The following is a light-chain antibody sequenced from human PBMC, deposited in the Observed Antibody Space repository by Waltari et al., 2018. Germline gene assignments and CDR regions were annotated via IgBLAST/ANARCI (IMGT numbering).Light chain of an antibody. Sequence: DIQLTQYPYFLSASVGDRVTITCRASQGIGSYLAWYQQKPGKAPTLLIYAASTLQSGVPSRFSGSYSGTEFTLTISSLQPEDFASYFCQQLHSYPRTFGGGTKMEI. CDR1: QGIGSY. V-gene: IGKV1-9*01. CDR3: QQLHSYPRT. J-gene: IGKJ4*01. CDR2: AAS.